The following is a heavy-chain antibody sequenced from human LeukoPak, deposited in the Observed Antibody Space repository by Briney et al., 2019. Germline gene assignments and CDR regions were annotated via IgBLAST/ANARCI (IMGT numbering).Heavy chain of an antibody. J-gene: IGHJ3*02. D-gene: IGHD3-22*01. CDR1: GYTFTGFY. CDR3: ALNSWESSGFDAFDI. CDR2: INPYSGCT. Sequence: ASVKVSCTASGYTFTGFYMHWVRQAPGHGLEWIGWINPYSGCTNYAQKFQGRVTLTRDTSMTTVYMELSRLTSDDTAVYYCALNSWESSGFDAFDIWGQGTMVTVSS. V-gene: IGHV1-2*02.